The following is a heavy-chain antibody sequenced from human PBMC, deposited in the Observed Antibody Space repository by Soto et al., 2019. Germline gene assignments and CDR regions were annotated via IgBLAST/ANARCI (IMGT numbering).Heavy chain of an antibody. Sequence: SETLSLTCTVSGGSISSGGYYGSWIRQHPGKGLEWSGYIYYSGSTYFNPSLKSRVTISVETSKNQFSLKLSSVTAADTAVYYCARDRWRGDIAARPYDAFDIWGQGTMVTVSS. D-gene: IGHD6-6*01. CDR2: IYYSGST. CDR3: ARDRWRGDIAARPYDAFDI. CDR1: GGSISSGGYY. V-gene: IGHV4-31*03. J-gene: IGHJ3*02.